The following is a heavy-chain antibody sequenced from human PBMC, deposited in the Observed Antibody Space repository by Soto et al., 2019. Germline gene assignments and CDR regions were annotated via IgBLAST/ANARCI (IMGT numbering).Heavy chain of an antibody. CDR1: GDSVSSNNAA. J-gene: IGHJ4*02. CDR2: TYYRSKWYN. CDR3: ARDPGSSSDS. V-gene: IGHV6-1*01. D-gene: IGHD6-6*01. Sequence: SQTLSLTCVISGDSVSSNNAAWNWIRQSPSRGLEWLGRTYYRSKWYNDYAVSVKSRIIINPDTSKNQFSLHLNSVTPEDTAVYYCARDPGSSSDSWGQGTLVTVSS.